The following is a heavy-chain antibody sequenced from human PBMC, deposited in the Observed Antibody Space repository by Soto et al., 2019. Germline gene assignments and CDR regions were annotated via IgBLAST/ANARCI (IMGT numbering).Heavy chain of an antibody. V-gene: IGHV4-31*03. CDR2: IYYSGST. J-gene: IGHJ4*02. CDR1: GGSISSGGYY. Sequence: QVQLQESGPGLVKPSQTLSLTCTVSGGSISSGGYYWSWIRQHPGKGLERIGYIYYSGSTYYNPSLQSRVTISVDTSKNQFSLKLSYVTAADTAVYYCASFALDTAMATLGQPFDYWGQGTLVTVSS. CDR3: ASFALDTAMATLGQPFDY. D-gene: IGHD5-18*01.